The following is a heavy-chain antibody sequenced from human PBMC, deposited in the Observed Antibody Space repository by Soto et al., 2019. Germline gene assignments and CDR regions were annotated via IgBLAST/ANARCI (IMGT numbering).Heavy chain of an antibody. CDR2: IYYSGST. CDR1: GGSISSGGYY. J-gene: IGHJ4*02. Sequence: SETLSLTCTVSGGSISSGGYYWSWIRQHPGKGLEWIGYIYYSGSTYYNPSLKSRVTISVDTSKNQFSLKLSSVTAADTAVYYCARGSNVPAGGETLDYWGQGTLVTVSS. D-gene: IGHD2-2*01. V-gene: IGHV4-31*03. CDR3: ARGSNVPAGGETLDY.